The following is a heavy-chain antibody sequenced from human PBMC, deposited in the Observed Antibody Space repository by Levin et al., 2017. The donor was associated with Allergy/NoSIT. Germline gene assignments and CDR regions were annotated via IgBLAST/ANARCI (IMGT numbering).Heavy chain of an antibody. Sequence: PGESLKISCKASGYTFTSYGISWVRQAPGQGLEWMGWISAYNGNTNYAQKLQGRVTMTTDTSTSTAYMELRSLRSDDTAVYYCARDIGAPNDYSKLDYYYYMDLWRKGTTMTVSS. CDR1: GYTFTSYG. J-gene: IGHJ6*03. D-gene: IGHD4-11*01. CDR3: ARDIGAPNDYSKLDYYYYMDL. V-gene: IGHV1-18*01. CDR2: ISAYNGNT.